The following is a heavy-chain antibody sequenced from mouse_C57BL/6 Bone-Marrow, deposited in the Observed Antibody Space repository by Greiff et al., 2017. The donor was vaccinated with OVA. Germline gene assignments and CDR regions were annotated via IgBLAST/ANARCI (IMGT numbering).Heavy chain of an antibody. CDR3: ARWRVAPYAMDY. CDR1: GYAFSSYW. V-gene: IGHV1-80*01. CDR2: IYPGDGDT. J-gene: IGHJ4*01. D-gene: IGHD1-1*01. Sequence: QVQLQQSGAELVKPGASVKISCKASGYAFSSYWMNWVKQRPGKGLEWIGQIYPGDGDTNYNGKFKGKATLTADKSSSTAYMQLSSLTSEDSAVYFGARWRVAPYAMDYWGQGTSVTVSS.